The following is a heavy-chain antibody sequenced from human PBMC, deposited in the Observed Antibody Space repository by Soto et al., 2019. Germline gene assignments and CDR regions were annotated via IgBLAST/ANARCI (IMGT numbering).Heavy chain of an antibody. Sequence: GGSLRLSCAASGFTFSSYAMSWVRQAPGKGLEWVSAISGSGGSTYYADSVKGRFTISRDNSKNTLYLQMNSLRAEDTAVYYCAKAVEGSGEWGAYYYYGMDVWGQGTTVTVSS. CDR2: ISGSGGST. CDR3: AKAVEGSGEWGAYYYYGMDV. CDR1: GFTFSSYA. V-gene: IGHV3-23*01. J-gene: IGHJ6*02. D-gene: IGHD3-10*01.